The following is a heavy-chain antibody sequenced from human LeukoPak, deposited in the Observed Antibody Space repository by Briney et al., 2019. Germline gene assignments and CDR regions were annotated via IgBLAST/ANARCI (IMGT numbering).Heavy chain of an antibody. CDR3: TRLSTQLGTGYYYGMDV. CDR1: GDSVSSGSAA. J-gene: IGHJ6*02. D-gene: IGHD7-27*01. Sequence: SQTLSLTCAISGDSVSSGSAAWNWIRQSPSRGLEWLGRTYYRSKWYNDYAISVKSRITINPDTSRNQLSLHLNSVTPEDTAVYYCTRLSTQLGTGYYYGMDVWGQGTTVTVS. CDR2: TYYRSKWYN. V-gene: IGHV6-1*01.